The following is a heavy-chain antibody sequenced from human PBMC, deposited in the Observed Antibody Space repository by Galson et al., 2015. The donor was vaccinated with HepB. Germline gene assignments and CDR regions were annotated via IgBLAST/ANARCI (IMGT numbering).Heavy chain of an antibody. CDR2: ISYDGSNK. Sequence: SLRLSCAASGFTFSSYAMHWVRQAPGKGLEWVAVISYDGSNKYYADSVKGRFTISRDNSKNTLYLQMNSLRAEDTAVYYCARDYWGVGAPTLDYWGQGTLVTVSS. D-gene: IGHD1-26*01. CDR1: GFTFSSYA. CDR3: ARDYWGVGAPTLDY. V-gene: IGHV3-30*04. J-gene: IGHJ4*02.